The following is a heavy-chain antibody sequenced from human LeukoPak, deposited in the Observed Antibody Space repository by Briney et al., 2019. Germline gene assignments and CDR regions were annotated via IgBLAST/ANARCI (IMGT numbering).Heavy chain of an antibody. J-gene: IGHJ4*02. Sequence: SETLSLTCTVSGGSISSYYWSWIRQPPGKGLEWIGYIYYSGSTNYNPSLKSRVTISVDTSKNQFSLKLSSVTAADTAVYYCARLKLSYGLLKYYFDYWGQGTLVTVSS. D-gene: IGHD5-18*01. CDR3: ARLKLSYGLLKYYFDY. V-gene: IGHV4-59*08. CDR1: GGSISSYY. CDR2: IYYSGST.